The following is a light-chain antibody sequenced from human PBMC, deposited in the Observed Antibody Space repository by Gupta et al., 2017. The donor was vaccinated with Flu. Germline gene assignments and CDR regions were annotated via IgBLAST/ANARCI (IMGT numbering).Light chain of an antibody. V-gene: IGLV3-19*01. CDR2: AKN. J-gene: IGLJ2*01. CDR1: SLRNSY. CDR3: NSPGNSSNHHVL. Sequence: QTVRITCQGDSLRNSYASCYHQQPAQAPALVIDAKNNRPSGIPDRFSCATSRDTASSIATAAQAEDEADDYCNSPGNSSNHHVLFGGGTKLTVL.